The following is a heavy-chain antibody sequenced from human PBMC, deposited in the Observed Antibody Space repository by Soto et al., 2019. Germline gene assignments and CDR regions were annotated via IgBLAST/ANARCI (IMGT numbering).Heavy chain of an antibody. CDR2: ISTSGIT. D-gene: IGHD4-17*01. Sequence: SLTGIVSGGSISSYHCSWIRQPAGKGLEWIGRISTSGITNYNPSLKSRVTMSVDTSKNQFSLKLTSVTAADTAMYYCARETYGLDFWCRGTLVTVSS. CDR1: GGSISSYH. J-gene: IGHJ4*02. CDR3: ARETYGLDF. V-gene: IGHV4-4*07.